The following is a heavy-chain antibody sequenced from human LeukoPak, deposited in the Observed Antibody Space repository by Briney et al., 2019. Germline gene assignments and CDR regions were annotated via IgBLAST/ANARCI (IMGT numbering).Heavy chain of an antibody. V-gene: IGHV1-69*06. CDR1: GYTFTGYY. J-gene: IGHJ6*03. Sequence: SVKVSCKASGYTFTGYYMHWVRQAPGQGLEWMGGIIPIFGTANYAQKFQGRVTITADKSTSTAYMELSSLRSEDTAVYYCARSSNALGDYYYYYMDVWGKGTTVTVSS. CDR2: IIPIFGTA. D-gene: IGHD3-10*01. CDR3: ARSSNALGDYYYYYMDV.